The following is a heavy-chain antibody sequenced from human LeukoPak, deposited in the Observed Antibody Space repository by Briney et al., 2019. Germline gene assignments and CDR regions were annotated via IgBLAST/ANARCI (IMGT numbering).Heavy chain of an antibody. CDR3: ARRPRGDCSSTSCWLDH. Sequence: GQSLKISCTRSGYSFTSYWIGGVREMPGEGLEWRGVIYPGDSDTRYSPSFQGQVTISADKSISTAYLQWSSLKASDTGLYYCARRPRGDCSSTSCWLDHWGRGTLVPVSS. CDR1: GYSFTSYW. D-gene: IGHD2-2*01. V-gene: IGHV5-51*01. J-gene: IGHJ1*01. CDR2: IYPGDSDT.